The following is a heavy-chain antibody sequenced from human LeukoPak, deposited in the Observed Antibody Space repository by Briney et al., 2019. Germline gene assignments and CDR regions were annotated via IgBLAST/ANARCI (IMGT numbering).Heavy chain of an antibody. J-gene: IGHJ4*02. Sequence: SETLSLTCTVSGGSISSYYWSWIRQPPGKGLEWIGYIYYSGSTNYNPSLKSRVTISVDTSKNQFSLKLSSVTAADTAVYYCARHSSSYYYDSSGYLNHDYWGQGTLVTVSS. D-gene: IGHD3-22*01. V-gene: IGHV4-59*08. CDR3: ARHSSSYYYDSSGYLNHDY. CDR1: GGSISSYY. CDR2: IYYSGST.